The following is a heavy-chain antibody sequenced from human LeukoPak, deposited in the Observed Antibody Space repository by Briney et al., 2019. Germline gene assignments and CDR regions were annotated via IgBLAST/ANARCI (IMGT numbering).Heavy chain of an antibody. D-gene: IGHD3-16*02. CDR2: IYYSGST. CDR1: GGSISSGGYY. CDR3: ARAPFFLSGSYFDY. J-gene: IGHJ4*02. Sequence: PSETLSLTCTVSGGSISSGGYYWSWIRQHPGKGLEWIGYIYYSGSTYYNPSLKSRVTISVDTSKNQFSLKLSSVTAADTAVYYCARAPFFLSGSYFDYWGQGTLVTVSS. V-gene: IGHV4-31*03.